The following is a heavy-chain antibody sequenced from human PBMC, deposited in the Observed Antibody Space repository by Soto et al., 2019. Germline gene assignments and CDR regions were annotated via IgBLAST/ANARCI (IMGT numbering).Heavy chain of an antibody. CDR3: AKAGKPTSGWCLNV. Sequence: EVQLVESGGGLVQPGRSMRLSCAASGFTFDDYAMHWVRQAPGKGLQWVSGISWNSGSIGYAASVKGRFTISRDNAKNSLYLQMNSLRAEDTALYYCAKAGKPTSGWCLNVWGKGTTVTVSS. CDR2: ISWNSGSI. V-gene: IGHV3-9*01. D-gene: IGHD6-19*01. CDR1: GFTFDDYA. J-gene: IGHJ6*04.